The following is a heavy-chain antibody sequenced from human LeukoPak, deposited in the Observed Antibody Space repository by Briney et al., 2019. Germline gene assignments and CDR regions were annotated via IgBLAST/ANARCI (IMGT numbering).Heavy chain of an antibody. V-gene: IGHV3-74*01. CDR1: GFTFTSYW. CDR2: ISNDGRST. J-gene: IGHJ4*02. CDR3: TRDSTSGVGY. D-gene: IGHD3-10*01. Sequence: GGSLRVSCAASGFTFTSYWMHWVRQDPGKGLVWVSRISNDGRSTWYADSVKGRFTISRDNAKNTLYLQMNSLRAEDTAVYYCTRDSTSGVGYWGQGTLVTVSS.